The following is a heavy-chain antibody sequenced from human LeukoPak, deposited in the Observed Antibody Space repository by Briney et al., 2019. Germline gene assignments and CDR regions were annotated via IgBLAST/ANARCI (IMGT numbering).Heavy chain of an antibody. CDR1: GFTVINNY. J-gene: IGHJ4*02. V-gene: IGHV3-53*01. CDR3: ATGGFSDSGSLVY. D-gene: IGHD3-10*01. CDR2: IYSIGTT. Sequence: PGGSLRLSCEASGFTVINNYMSWVRQAPGKGLEWVSVIYSIGTTYYATSVRGRFTISRDNSKNTVYLQMNSLRGEDTAVYYCATGGFSDSGSLVYWGQGTLVTVSS.